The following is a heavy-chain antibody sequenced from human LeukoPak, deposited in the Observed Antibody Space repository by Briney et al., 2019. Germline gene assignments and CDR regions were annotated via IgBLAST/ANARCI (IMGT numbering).Heavy chain of an antibody. CDR2: ISSSGSTI. V-gene: IGHV3-11*01. Sequence: GESLRLSCAASGFTFSDYYMSWIRQTPGKGLEWVSYISSSGSTIYYADSVKGRFTISRDNAKNSLYLQMNSLRAEDTAVYYCARDKGYSYYVYYYYYMDVWGKGTTVTVSS. CDR1: GFTFSDYY. D-gene: IGHD3-10*02. J-gene: IGHJ6*03. CDR3: ARDKGYSYYVYYYYYMDV.